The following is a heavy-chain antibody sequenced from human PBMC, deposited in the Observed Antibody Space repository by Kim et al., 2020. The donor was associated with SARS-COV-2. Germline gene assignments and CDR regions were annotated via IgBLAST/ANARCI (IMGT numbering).Heavy chain of an antibody. CDR1: GFTFSDYD. Sequence: GGSLRLSCAASGFTFSDYDMSWIRQAPGKGLEWVSYISSSGSSIYYADSVKGRFTISRDNAKNSLYLQMNSLRAEDTAVYYCARDSDRSSWYVLFDYWGQGPLVTVSS. CDR3: ARDSDRSSWYVLFDY. J-gene: IGHJ4*02. V-gene: IGHV3-11*04. CDR2: ISSSGSSI. D-gene: IGHD6-13*01.